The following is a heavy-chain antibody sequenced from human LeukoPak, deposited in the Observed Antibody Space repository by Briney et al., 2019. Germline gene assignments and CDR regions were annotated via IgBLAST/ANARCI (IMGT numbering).Heavy chain of an antibody. CDR2: IKPDGSEK. V-gene: IGHV3-7*02. Sequence: GGSLRLSCAASGFTFSNYWMSSVRQAPGEWLEWVALIKPDGSEKFFVPSVKGRFTISRDNAKNSLYLQMNSLRAEDTAVYCCASAYYGDFVWGQGTLVTVSS. CDR3: ASAYYGDFV. J-gene: IGHJ4*02. CDR1: GFTFSNYW. D-gene: IGHD4-17*01.